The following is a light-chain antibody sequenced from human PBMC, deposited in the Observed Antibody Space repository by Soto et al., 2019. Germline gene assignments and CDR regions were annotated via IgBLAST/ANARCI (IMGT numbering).Light chain of an antibody. CDR3: AVWDDSLNGHV. CDR1: SSNMGSNT. V-gene: IGLV1-44*01. CDR2: TND. J-gene: IGLJ1*01. Sequence: QTVTISCYGSSSNMGSNTVHWFQQFPGTAPKLLIYTNDQRPSGVPDRFSGSNSGTSASLAISGLQSEDEADYYCAVWDDSLNGHVFGAGTKVTVL.